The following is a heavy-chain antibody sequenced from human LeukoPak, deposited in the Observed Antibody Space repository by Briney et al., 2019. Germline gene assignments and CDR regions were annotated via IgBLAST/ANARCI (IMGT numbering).Heavy chain of an antibody. Sequence: GGSLRLSCEASGFTFNKFAMSWVRQAPGKGPEWVSAIGSSGATTFYADSVKSRCTISRDNSKNTVYLEMNSLRAEDTAIYYCAKVSVGPLSRPTHVALYYGMDVWGQGTTVTVSS. J-gene: IGHJ6*02. D-gene: IGHD2-8*01. CDR2: IGSSGATT. V-gene: IGHV3-23*01. CDR3: AKVSVGPLSRPTHVALYYGMDV. CDR1: GFTFNKFA.